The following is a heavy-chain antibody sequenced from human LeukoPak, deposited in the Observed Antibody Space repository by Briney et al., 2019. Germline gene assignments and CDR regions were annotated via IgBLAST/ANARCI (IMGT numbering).Heavy chain of an antibody. Sequence: PSGTLSLTCAVSGGSISSSDWWTWVRQPPGEGLEWIGEIYHSGSTKYNPSLKSRVTISVDTSKNQFSLKLSSVTAADTAVYYCARQARDYYGSGSYYTRGNWFDPWGQGTLVTVSS. V-gene: IGHV4-4*02. CDR3: ARQARDYYGSGSYYTRGNWFDP. CDR1: GGSISSSDW. J-gene: IGHJ5*02. CDR2: IYHSGST. D-gene: IGHD3-10*01.